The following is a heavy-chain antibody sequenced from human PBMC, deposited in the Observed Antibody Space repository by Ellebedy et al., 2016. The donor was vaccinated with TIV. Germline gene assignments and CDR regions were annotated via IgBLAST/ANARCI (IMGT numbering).Heavy chain of an antibody. CDR3: ARGQSGIYVAFDY. D-gene: IGHD1-26*01. CDR2: IYSGGST. V-gene: IGHV3-53*01. J-gene: IGHJ4*02. Sequence: GESLKISCAASGFTVSSNYMSWVRQAPGKGLEWVSTIYSGGSTYYGDSGKGRFTISRDNSKNTLYLQMNSLRAEDTAVYYCARGQSGIYVAFDYWGQGTLVTVSS. CDR1: GFTVSSNY.